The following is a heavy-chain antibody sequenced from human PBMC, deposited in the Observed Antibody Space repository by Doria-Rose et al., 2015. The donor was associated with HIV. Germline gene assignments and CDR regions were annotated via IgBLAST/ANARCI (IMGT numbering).Heavy chain of an antibody. J-gene: IGHJ4*02. CDR3: ARIKSSRWYHKYYFDF. CDR2: IFSDDER. D-gene: IGHD6-13*01. V-gene: IGHV2-26*01. Sequence: TLTLTCTVSGVSLSSPGMGVSWIRQPPGKALEWLANIFSDDERSYKTSLKSRLTISSGTSKSQVVLTMTDMDPVDTATYYCARIKSSRWYHKYYFDFWGQGTLVIVSA. CDR1: GVSLSSPGMG.